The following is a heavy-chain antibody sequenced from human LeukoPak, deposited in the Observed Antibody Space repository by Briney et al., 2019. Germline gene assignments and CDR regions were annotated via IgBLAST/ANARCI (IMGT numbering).Heavy chain of an antibody. CDR2: VFYSGTT. D-gene: IGHD6-13*01. J-gene: IGHJ4*02. CDR1: GGSITSSGKY. V-gene: IGHV4-39*02. Sequence: SETLSLTCAVSGGSITSSGKYGARIRQPPGKGLEWMGSVFYSGTTYYNPSLKSRVTISVDTSKNQFSLKLSSVTAADTAVYYCARDSAMYSSSWHLKKPRYYFDYWGQGTLVTVSS. CDR3: ARDSAMYSSSWHLKKPRYYFDY.